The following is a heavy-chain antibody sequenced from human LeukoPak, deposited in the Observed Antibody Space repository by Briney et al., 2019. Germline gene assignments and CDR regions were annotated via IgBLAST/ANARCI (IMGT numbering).Heavy chain of an antibody. D-gene: IGHD3-9*01. J-gene: IGHJ6*02. CDR2: IYPGDSDT. Sequence: GESLKISCKGSGYIFTTYRIGWVRQMPGKGLEWMGIIYPGDSDTTYSPSFQGQVTISADKSTNTAYLQWSSLKASDTAMYFCARHYGNHDILAGAYPYGMDVWGQGTTVIVSS. V-gene: IGHV5-51*01. CDR3: ARHYGNHDILAGAYPYGMDV. CDR1: GYIFTTYR.